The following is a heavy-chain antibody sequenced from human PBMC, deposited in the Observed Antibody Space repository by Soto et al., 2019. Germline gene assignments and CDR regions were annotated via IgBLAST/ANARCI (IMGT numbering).Heavy chain of an antibody. J-gene: IGHJ6*02. CDR3: ARHKYYYDSSGPNYYYYGMDV. CDR1: GDSVSSNSAA. Sequence: PSQTLSLTCAISGDSVSSNSAAWNWIRQSPSRGLEWLGRTYYRSKWYNDYAVSVKSRITINPDTSKNQFSLQLNSVTPEDTAVYYCARHKYYYDSSGPNYYYYGMDVWGPGTTVTSP. V-gene: IGHV6-1*01. CDR2: TYYRSKWYN. D-gene: IGHD3-22*01.